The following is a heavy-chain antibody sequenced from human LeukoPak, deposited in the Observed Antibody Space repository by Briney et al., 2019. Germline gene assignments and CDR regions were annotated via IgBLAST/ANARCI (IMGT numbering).Heavy chain of an antibody. J-gene: IGHJ3*02. CDR2: INPSGGST. CDR3: ARGPYDSSGYYYGGAFDI. D-gene: IGHD3-22*01. Sequence: ASVKVSCKASGYTFTSYYMHWVRQAPGQGLEWMGIINPSGGSTSYAQKFQGRVTMTRDTSTSTVYMELSSLRSGDTAVYYCARGPYDSSGYYYGGAFDIWGQGTMVTVSS. CDR1: GYTFTSYY. V-gene: IGHV1-46*01.